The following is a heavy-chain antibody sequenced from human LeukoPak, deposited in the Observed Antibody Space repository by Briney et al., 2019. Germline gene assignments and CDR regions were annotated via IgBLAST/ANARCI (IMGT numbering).Heavy chain of an antibody. CDR3: ARIGGGIAAAGTGYFDL. D-gene: IGHD6-13*01. CDR2: IYHSGST. J-gene: IGHJ2*01. CDR1: GGSISSSNW. V-gene: IGHV4-4*03. Sequence: PETPCLTCAVSGGSISSSNWWSWFRQPPGKGLEWIGEIYHSGSTNYNPSLKSRVTISVDKSKNQFSLKLSSVTAADTAVYYCARIGGGIAAAGTGYFDLWGRGTLASVSS.